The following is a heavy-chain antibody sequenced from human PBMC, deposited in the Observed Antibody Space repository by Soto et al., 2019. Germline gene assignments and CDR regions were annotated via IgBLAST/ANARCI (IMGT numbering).Heavy chain of an antibody. D-gene: IGHD3-22*01. CDR3: ASEYYYDSSGYYETTNWFDP. J-gene: IGHJ5*02. CDR1: GGTFSSYT. Sequence: QVQLVQSGAEVKKPGSSVKVSCKASGGTFSSYTISWVRQAPGQGLEWMGRIIPILGIANYAQKFQGRVTITADKSTSTAYMELSSLRSEDTAVYYCASEYYYDSSGYYETTNWFDPWGQGTLVTVSS. CDR2: IIPILGIA. V-gene: IGHV1-69*02.